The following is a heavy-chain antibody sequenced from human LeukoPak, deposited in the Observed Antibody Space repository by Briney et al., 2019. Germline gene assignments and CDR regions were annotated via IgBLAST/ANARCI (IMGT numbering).Heavy chain of an antibody. CDR2: IKQDGSEK. V-gene: IGHV3-7*01. J-gene: IGHJ3*02. D-gene: IGHD3-16*02. CDR3: ARVNYVWGSYRYLLAFDI. CDR1: GFTFSSYW. Sequence: GGPLRLSCAASGFTFSSYWMSWVRQAPGKGLEWVANIKQDGSEKYYVDSVKGRFTISRDNAKNSLYLQMNSLRAEDTAVYYCARVNYVWGSYRYLLAFDIWGQGTMVTVSS.